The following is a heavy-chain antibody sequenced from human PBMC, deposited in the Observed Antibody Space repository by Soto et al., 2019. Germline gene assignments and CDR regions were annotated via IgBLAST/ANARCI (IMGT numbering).Heavy chain of an antibody. CDR3: GRGRGYYDYIWGSYRPGEWFDP. J-gene: IGHJ5*02. CDR1: GYTFTSYD. V-gene: IGHV1-8*01. CDR2: MNPNSGNT. D-gene: IGHD3-16*02. Sequence: QVQLVQSGAEVKKPGASVKVSCKASGYTFTSYDINWVRQATGQGLEWMGWMNPNSGNTGYAQKFQGRVTMTRNTSISTAYMELSSLRSEDTAVYYCGRGRGYYDYIWGSYRPGEWFDPWGQGTLVTVSS.